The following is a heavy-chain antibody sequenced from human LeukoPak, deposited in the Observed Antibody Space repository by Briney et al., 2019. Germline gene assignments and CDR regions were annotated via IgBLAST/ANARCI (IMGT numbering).Heavy chain of an antibody. J-gene: IGHJ4*02. CDR1: GFTVSTNS. V-gene: IGHV3-53*01. CDR2: IYSDNT. CDR3: ARYCTFRTCSGTKFDS. D-gene: IGHD1-1*01. Sequence: GGSLRLSCTVSGFTVSTNSMSWVRQAPGKGLEWVSFIYSDNTHYSDSVKGRFTISRDNSKNTLYLQMNSLRAEDTAVYYCARYCTFRTCSGTKFDSWGPGTLVTVSS.